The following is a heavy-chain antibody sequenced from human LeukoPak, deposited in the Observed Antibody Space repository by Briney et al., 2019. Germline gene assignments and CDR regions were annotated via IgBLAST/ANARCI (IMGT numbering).Heavy chain of an antibody. CDR3: ARVRRYCSGGSCLRTGYLDY. V-gene: IGHV3-21*06. CDR2: ISTSSSYI. D-gene: IGHD2-15*01. J-gene: IGHJ4*02. CDR1: GFIFGSYS. Sequence: GGSLRLSCAASGFIFGSYSMNWVRQAPGKGLEWVSSISTSSSYIFYADSVNGRFTISRDNAQNSLYLQMNNLTAEDTAVYYCARVRRYCSGGSCLRTGYLDYWGQGTLVTVSS.